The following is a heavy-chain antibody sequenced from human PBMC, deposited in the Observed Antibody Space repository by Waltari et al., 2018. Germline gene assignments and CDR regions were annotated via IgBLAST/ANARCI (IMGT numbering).Heavy chain of an antibody. CDR1: GGTFSSYT. D-gene: IGHD3-22*01. CDR2: IIPILGIA. V-gene: IGHV1-69*02. J-gene: IGHJ4*02. Sequence: QVQLVQSGAEVKKPGSSVKVSCKASGGTFSSYTIRWVRQAPGQGLEWMGRIIPILGIANYAQKFQGRVTITADKSTSTAYMELSSLRSEDTAVYYCATSYYYDSSGIWHWGQGTLVTVSS. CDR3: ATSYYYDSSGIWH.